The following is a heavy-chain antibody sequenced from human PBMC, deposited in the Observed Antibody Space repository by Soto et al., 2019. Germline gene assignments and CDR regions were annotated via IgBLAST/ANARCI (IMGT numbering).Heavy chain of an antibody. J-gene: IGHJ4*02. Sequence: EVQLVESGGDLVQRGGSLSLSCAASGFTFSRSWMSWVRQAPGKGLEWVANTNEDGSQINYVDSVKGRFTASRDNAKNLLFLQMNNLRGEDTAIYYCARDPRNGAIDYWGQGTLVTVSS. CDR2: TNEDGSQI. CDR3: ARDPRNGAIDY. CDR1: GFTFSRSW. D-gene: IGHD2-8*01. V-gene: IGHV3-7*01.